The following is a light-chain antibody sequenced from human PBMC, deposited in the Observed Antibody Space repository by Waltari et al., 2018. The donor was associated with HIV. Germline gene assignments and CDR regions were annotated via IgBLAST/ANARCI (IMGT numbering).Light chain of an antibody. Sequence: SSELNQPSSVSVSPGRTARITCSRDELAQKYARWFQQKPGQAPGLVIYRDRGRPSGIPERLSGSSSGTTVTLSISGAQVEDEADYYCYFAADNKAIFGGGTRLTVL. CDR1: ELAQKY. V-gene: IGLV3-27*01. CDR2: RDR. J-gene: IGLJ2*01. CDR3: YFAADNKAI.